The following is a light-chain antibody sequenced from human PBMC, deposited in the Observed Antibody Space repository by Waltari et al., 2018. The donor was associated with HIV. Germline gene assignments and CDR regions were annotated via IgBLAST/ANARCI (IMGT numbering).Light chain of an antibody. CDR1: SGINVASYR. V-gene: IGLV5-45*02. CDR3: MIWHSNAYV. Sequence: QAVLTQPSSLSAPPGTSASLTYTLRSGINVASYRIYWYQQRSGTPPQYLLTYKSDSDGERGSGFPNAFSSSKDSSANAGILLISGIQSEDEADYYCMIWHSNAYVFGSGTKVTV. CDR2: YKSDSDG. J-gene: IGLJ1*01.